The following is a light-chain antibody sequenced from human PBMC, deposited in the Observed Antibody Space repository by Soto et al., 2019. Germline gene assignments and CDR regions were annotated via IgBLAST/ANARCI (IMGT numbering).Light chain of an antibody. CDR1: QSVSNNY. J-gene: IGKJ1*01. CDR3: QQYGSSGT. CDR2: GAS. V-gene: IGKV3-20*01. Sequence: EVLLTQSPGTLSLSPVERATLSCRASQSVSNNYLAWYQQNPGQAPRLLIYGASNRATGIPDRFNGSGSGTDFTLTISRLEPEDFAVYYCQQYGSSGTFGQGTKVDI.